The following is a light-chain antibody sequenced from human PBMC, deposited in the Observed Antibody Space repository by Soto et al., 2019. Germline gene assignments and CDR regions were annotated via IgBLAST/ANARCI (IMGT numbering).Light chain of an antibody. V-gene: IGKV3-15*01. Sequence: EVVMTQSPATLSVSPGERVTFSCRASQSVTTNLAWYQHKPGQSPRLLISGASTGASGIPPRFSGSGSGTEFTLTIDRLQSADFAVYYCQQRSNWPVTFGGGTKLEIK. CDR3: QQRSNWPVT. CDR2: GAS. CDR1: QSVTTN. J-gene: IGKJ4*01.